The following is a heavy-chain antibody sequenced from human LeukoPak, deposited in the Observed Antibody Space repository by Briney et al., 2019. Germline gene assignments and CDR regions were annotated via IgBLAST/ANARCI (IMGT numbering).Heavy chain of an antibody. V-gene: IGHV3-7*01. CDR1: GFTFSSYV. CDR2: IKQDGSEK. CDR3: ARDQGSLDY. J-gene: IGHJ4*02. D-gene: IGHD1-26*01. Sequence: GGSLRLSCAASGFTFSSYVMSWVRQAPGKGLEWVANIKQDGSEKYYVDSVKGRFTISRDNAKNSLYLQMNSLRAEDTAVYYCARDQGSLDYWGQGTLVTVSS.